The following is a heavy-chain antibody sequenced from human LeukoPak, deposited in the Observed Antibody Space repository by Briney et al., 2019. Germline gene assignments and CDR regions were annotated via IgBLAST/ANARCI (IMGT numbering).Heavy chain of an antibody. V-gene: IGHV1-18*01. CDR3: ARLPLVVVPAAIWDYYYYMDV. CDR1: GYTFTSYG. D-gene: IGHD2-2*01. Sequence: GASVKVSCKASGYTFTSYGISWVRQAPGQGLEWMGWISAYNGNTNYAQKLQGRVTMTTDTSTSTAYMELRSLRSDDTAVYYCARLPLVVVPAAIWDYYYYMDVWGKGTTVTVSS. CDR2: ISAYNGNT. J-gene: IGHJ6*03.